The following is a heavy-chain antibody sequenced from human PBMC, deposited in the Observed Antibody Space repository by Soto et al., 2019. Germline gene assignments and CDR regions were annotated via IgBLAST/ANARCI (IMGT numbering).Heavy chain of an antibody. CDR2: ISYDGSNK. V-gene: IGHV3-30-3*01. Sequence: GGSLRLSCAASGFAFSSYAMHWVRQAPGKGLEWVAVISYDGSNKYYADSVKGRFTISRDNSKNTLYLQMNSLRAEDTAVYYCVSYFFVSGSSIYYYYGMDVRGQGTTVTVS. CDR3: VSYFFVSGSSIYYYYGMDV. J-gene: IGHJ6*02. CDR1: GFAFSSYA. D-gene: IGHD3-10*01.